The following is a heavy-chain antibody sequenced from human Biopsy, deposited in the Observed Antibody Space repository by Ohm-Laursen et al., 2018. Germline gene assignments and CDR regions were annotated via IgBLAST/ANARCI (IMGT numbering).Heavy chain of an antibody. D-gene: IGHD3-10*01. V-gene: IGHV3-23*01. Sequence: GSLRLSCAASGFIFSSNALTWVRQAPGKGLEWVSSISVGDGTTYYVDSVKGRFTISRDNSKNTLYLEMNSLRTEETAKYYCTKAGSQDGFDIWGPGTMVTVSS. CDR1: GFIFSSNA. J-gene: IGHJ3*02. CDR3: TKAGSQDGFDI. CDR2: ISVGDGTT.